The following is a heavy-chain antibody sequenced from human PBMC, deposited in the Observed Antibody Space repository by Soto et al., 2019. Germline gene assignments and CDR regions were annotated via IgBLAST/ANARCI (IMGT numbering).Heavy chain of an antibody. V-gene: IGHV3-23*01. CDR2: ISGSGGST. D-gene: IGHD2-2*01. CDR3: AKAIGYCSSTSCPLGY. J-gene: IGHJ4*02. Sequence: GGSLRLSCAASGFTFSSYAMSWVRQAPGKGLEWVSAISGSGGSTYYADSVKGRFTISRDNSKNTLYLQMNSMRAEDKDVYYCAKAIGYCSSTSCPLGYWGQGTLVTVSS. CDR1: GFTFSSYA.